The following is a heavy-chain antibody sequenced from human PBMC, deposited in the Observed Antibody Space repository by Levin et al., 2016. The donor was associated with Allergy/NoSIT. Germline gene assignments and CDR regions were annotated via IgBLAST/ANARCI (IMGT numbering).Heavy chain of an antibody. D-gene: IGHD2-8*01. Sequence: WIRQPPGKGLEWIGEINHSGSTNYNPSLKSRVTISVDTSKNQFSLKLSSVTAADTAVYYCARGRGCTNGVCTDFDYWGQGTLVTVSS. J-gene: IGHJ4*02. CDR3: ARGRGCTNGVCTDFDY. CDR2: INHSGST. V-gene: IGHV4-34*01.